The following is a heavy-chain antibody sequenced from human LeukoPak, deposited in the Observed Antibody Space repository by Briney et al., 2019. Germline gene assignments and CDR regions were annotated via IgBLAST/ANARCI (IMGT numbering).Heavy chain of an antibody. CDR3: ARDLVTGLYCSSTSCYGVDY. CDR2: ISSSSSTI. Sequence: GGSLRLSCAASGFTFSSYSMNWVRQAPGKGLEWVSYISSSSSTIYYADSVKGRFTISRDNAKNSLYLQMNSLRAEDTAVYYCARDLVTGLYCSSTSCYGVDYWGQGTLVTVSS. CDR1: GFTFSSYS. J-gene: IGHJ4*02. D-gene: IGHD2-2*01. V-gene: IGHV3-48*04.